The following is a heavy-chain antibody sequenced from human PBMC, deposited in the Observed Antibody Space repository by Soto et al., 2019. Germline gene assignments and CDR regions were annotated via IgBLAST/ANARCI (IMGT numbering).Heavy chain of an antibody. CDR2: ISGGSIST. D-gene: IGHD6-19*01. V-gene: IGHV3-23*01. Sequence: PGGSLRLSCAASGFTFSSYGMSWVRQAPGKGLEWVSAISGGSISTYYADSVKGRFTISRDNSKNTLYLQMNGLTDEDTATYYCAKGVDNSGWYYSGMDVWGQGTTVTVSS. J-gene: IGHJ6*02. CDR3: AKGVDNSGWYYSGMDV. CDR1: GFTFSSYG.